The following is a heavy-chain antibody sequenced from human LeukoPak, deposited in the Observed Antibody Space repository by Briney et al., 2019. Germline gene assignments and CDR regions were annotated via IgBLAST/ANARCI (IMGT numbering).Heavy chain of an antibody. V-gene: IGHV4-59*01. D-gene: IGHD3-10*01. CDR1: GGSISRYY. CDR3: ARGARMWFGELLWGNWFDP. J-gene: IGHJ5*02. CDR2: IYYSGRT. Sequence: SETLSLTCTVSGGSISRYYWRWIRQPPGKGLEWIRYIYYSGRTNYNPSLKSRVTISVDTSKNQFSLKLSSVTAADTAVYYCARGARMWFGELLWGNWFDPRGQGTLVTVSS.